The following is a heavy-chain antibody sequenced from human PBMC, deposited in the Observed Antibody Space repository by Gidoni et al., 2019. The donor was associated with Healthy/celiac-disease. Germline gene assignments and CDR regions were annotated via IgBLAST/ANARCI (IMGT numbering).Heavy chain of an antibody. J-gene: IGHJ4*02. CDR2: IYYSGST. D-gene: IGHD2-15*01. CDR1: GGSVSSGSYY. Sequence: QVQLQESGPGLVKPSETLSLTCTVSGGSVSSGSYYWSWIRQPPGKGLEWIGYIYYSGSTNYNPSLKSRVTISVDTSKNQFSLKLSSVTAADTAVYYCARVDCSGGSCLPGYWGQGTLVTVSS. V-gene: IGHV4-61*01. CDR3: ARVDCSGGSCLPGY.